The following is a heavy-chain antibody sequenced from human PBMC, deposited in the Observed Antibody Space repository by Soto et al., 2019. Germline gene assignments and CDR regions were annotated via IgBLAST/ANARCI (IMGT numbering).Heavy chain of an antibody. CDR1: GFSFSTYR. CDR2: ISKDGITK. V-gene: IGHV3-30-3*01. J-gene: IGHJ4*02. CDR3: ARDGLVDTAPAEFDY. Sequence: PGGSLRLSGAASGFSFSTYRMHWVRQIPGKGLEWVTLISKDGITKYYADSVKGRFTISRDNSKNTLYLQMNSLRAEDTAVYYCARDGLVDTAPAEFDYWAQGTXVPVSS. D-gene: IGHD5-18*01.